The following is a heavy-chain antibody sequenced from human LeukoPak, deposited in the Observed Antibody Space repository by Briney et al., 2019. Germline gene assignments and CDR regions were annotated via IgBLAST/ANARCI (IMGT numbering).Heavy chain of an antibody. Sequence: ASVKVSCKASGYTFTGYYMHWVRQAPGQGLEWMGWINPNRCDTNYAQKFQGRITMTRDTSISTAYMEPSRLRSDDTAVYYCARPLDYGDFLWGQGTLVTVSS. V-gene: IGHV1-2*02. D-gene: IGHD4-17*01. CDR3: ARPLDYGDFL. CDR2: INPNRCDT. J-gene: IGHJ4*02. CDR1: GYTFTGYY.